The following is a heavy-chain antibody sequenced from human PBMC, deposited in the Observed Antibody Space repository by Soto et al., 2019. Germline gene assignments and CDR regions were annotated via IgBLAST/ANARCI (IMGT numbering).Heavy chain of an antibody. CDR3: ATRITVFGLLIPPFDP. J-gene: IGHJ5*02. CDR1: GGSISSYY. CDR2: IYYSGST. D-gene: IGHD3-3*01. V-gene: IGHV4-59*03. Sequence: PSETLSLTCTVSGGSISSYYWSWIRQPPGKGLEWIGYIYYSGSTNYNPSLKSRVTMSVDTSMNQFSLRLSSVTAADTAIYYCATRITVFGLLIPPFDPWGQGTQVTVSS.